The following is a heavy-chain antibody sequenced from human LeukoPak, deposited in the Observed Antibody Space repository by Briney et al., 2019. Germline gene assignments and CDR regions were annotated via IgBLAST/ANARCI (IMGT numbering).Heavy chain of an antibody. CDR2: INADGSEK. D-gene: IGHD1-1*01. Sequence: TGGSLRLSCAAFGFTFSSNWMSWVRQAPGKGLEWVATINADGSEKHCVDSVKGRFTISRDNAKNSLSLQMDTLRAEDTAVYYCAKSLGTGAPYDYWGQGTLVTVSS. CDR3: AKSLGTGAPYDY. CDR1: GFTFSSNW. J-gene: IGHJ4*02. V-gene: IGHV3-7*01.